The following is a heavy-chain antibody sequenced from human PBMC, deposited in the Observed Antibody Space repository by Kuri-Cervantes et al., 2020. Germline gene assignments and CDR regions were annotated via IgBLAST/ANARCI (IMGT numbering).Heavy chain of an antibody. CDR1: GGTFSSYA. Sequence: SVKVSCKASGGTFSSYAISWVRQAPGQGLEWMGGIIPIFGTANYAQKFQGRVTMTRDTSISTAYMELSRLRSADTAVYYCARAANWNGVDYWGQGTLVTVSS. CDR2: IIPIFGTA. J-gene: IGHJ4*02. D-gene: IGHD1-1*01. CDR3: ARAANWNGVDY. V-gene: IGHV1-69*05.